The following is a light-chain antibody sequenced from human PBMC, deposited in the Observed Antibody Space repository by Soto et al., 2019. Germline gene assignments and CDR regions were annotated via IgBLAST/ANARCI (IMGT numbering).Light chain of an antibody. CDR3: QHYNRFVLT. CDR2: KAS. J-gene: IGKJ3*01. Sequence: DIQMTQSPSTLSASVGDRVTITCRASQGISSWLSWYQQKPAKAPTLLIDKASNLETGAPSRCSGSGCGTEFTLTISILQPDDFATYCCQHYNRFVLTFGPGTTVDVK. V-gene: IGKV1-5*03. CDR1: QGISSW.